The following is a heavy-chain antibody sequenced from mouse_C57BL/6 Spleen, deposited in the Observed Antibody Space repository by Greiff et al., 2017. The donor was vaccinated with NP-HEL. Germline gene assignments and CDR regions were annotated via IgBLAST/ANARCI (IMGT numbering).Heavy chain of an antibody. CDR2: ISYDGSN. Sequence: ESGPGLVKPSQSLSLTCSVTGYSITSGYYCNWIRQFPGNKLEWMGYISYDGSNNYKPSLKNRISITRDTSKNQFFLKLNSVTTEDTATYYCARELTGFDYWGQGTTLTVSS. J-gene: IGHJ2*01. CDR1: GYSITSGYY. CDR3: ARELTGFDY. V-gene: IGHV3-6*01. D-gene: IGHD4-1*01.